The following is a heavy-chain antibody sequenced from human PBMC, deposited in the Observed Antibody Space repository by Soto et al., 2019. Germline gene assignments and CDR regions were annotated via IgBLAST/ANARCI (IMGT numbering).Heavy chain of an antibody. CDR3: KKEMGHVSGGVGVY. V-gene: IGHV3-9*01. D-gene: IGHD3-16*01. Sequence: GGALRVSCAASGFTFDDYAMHWVRQAPGKGLEWVSGISWNSGSIGYADSVKGRFTISRDNAKNSLYLQMNSLRAEDTALYYFKKEMGHVSGGVGVYWGQGTLVTVSS. CDR2: ISWNSGSI. CDR1: GFTFDDYA. J-gene: IGHJ4*02.